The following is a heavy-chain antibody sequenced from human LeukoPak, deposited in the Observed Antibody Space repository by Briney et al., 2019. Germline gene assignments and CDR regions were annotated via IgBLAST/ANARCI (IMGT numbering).Heavy chain of an antibody. CDR3: ARGAPPLVGATGDY. J-gene: IGHJ4*02. V-gene: IGHV3-48*03. D-gene: IGHD1-26*01. CDR2: ISSSGSTI. Sequence: GGSLRLSCAASGFTVSSYEMNWVRQAPGKGLEWVSYISSSGSTIYYADSVKGRFTISRDNAKNSLYLQMNSLRAEDTAVYYCARGAPPLVGATGDYWGQGTLVTVSS. CDR1: GFTVSSYE.